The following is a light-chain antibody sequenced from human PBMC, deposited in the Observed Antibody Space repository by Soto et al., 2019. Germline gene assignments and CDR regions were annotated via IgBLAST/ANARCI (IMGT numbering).Light chain of an antibody. Sequence: DIQMTQSPSSLSASVGDRVTITCRASQTTNNYLNWYQLKPGKAPKLLIYKASRLESGVPSRFSGSGSETEFTLTISGLQPGDSATYYCQQYNSYSPTFGQGTKVDIK. CDR1: QTTNNY. J-gene: IGKJ1*01. V-gene: IGKV1-5*03. CDR3: QQYNSYSPT. CDR2: KAS.